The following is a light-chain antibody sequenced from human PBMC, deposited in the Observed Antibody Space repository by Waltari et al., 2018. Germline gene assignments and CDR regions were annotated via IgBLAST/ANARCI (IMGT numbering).Light chain of an antibody. J-gene: IGKJ2*03. Sequence: DIQMTQSPSSLSASVGDRVTITCRASQYVSTSLNWYHQKPVRAPKLLIYDASSLQSGGPSRFSGSGSATDFTLTISNLQAEDFATFLCQQSHDFPYSFGQGTNLEIK. V-gene: IGKV1-39*01. CDR1: QYVSTS. CDR3: QQSHDFPYS. CDR2: DAS.